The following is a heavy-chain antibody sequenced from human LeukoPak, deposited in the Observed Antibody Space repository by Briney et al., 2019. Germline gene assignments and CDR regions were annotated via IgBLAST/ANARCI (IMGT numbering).Heavy chain of an antibody. CDR1: GFTFSSYA. V-gene: IGHV3-23*01. CDR3: ARDRSLSLDYYGSGSPPGD. CDR2: ISGSGGSI. D-gene: IGHD3-10*01. Sequence: GGSLRLSCAASGFTFSSYAMSWVRQAPGKGLEWVSAISGSGGSIYYADSVKGRFTITRDNSKNTLYLQMNSLRAEDTAVYYCARDRSLSLDYYGSGSPPGDWGQGTLVTVSS. J-gene: IGHJ4*02.